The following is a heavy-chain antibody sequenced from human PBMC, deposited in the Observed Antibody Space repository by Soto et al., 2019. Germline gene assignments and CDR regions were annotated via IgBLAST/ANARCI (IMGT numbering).Heavy chain of an antibody. CDR2: INHSGST. Sequence: SETLSLTCAVYGGSFSGYYWSWIRQPPGKGLEWIGEINHSGSTNYNPSLKSRVTISVDTCKNQFSLKLSSVTAADTAVYYCARESEDLTSNFDYWGQGTLVTVSS. CDR3: ARESEDLTSNFDY. J-gene: IGHJ4*02. V-gene: IGHV4-34*01. CDR1: GGSFSGYY.